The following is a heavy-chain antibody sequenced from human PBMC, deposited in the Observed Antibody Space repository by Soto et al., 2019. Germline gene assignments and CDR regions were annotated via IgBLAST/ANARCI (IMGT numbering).Heavy chain of an antibody. Sequence: ASVKVSCKVSGYTLTELSMHWVRQAPGKGLEWMGGFDPEDGETIYAQKFQGRVTMTEDTSTDTAYMELSSLRSEDTAVYYCATASVKGAPQLGGTIFGVVRGYYYGMDVWGQGTTVTVSS. J-gene: IGHJ6*02. CDR1: GYTLTELS. CDR2: FDPEDGET. D-gene: IGHD3-3*01. CDR3: ATASVKGAPQLGGTIFGVVRGYYYGMDV. V-gene: IGHV1-24*01.